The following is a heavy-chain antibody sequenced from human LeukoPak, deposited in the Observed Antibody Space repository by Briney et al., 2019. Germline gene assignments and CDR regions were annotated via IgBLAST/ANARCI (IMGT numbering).Heavy chain of an antibody. D-gene: IGHD6-13*01. CDR1: GFTFSSYA. J-gene: IGHJ4*02. Sequence: GGSLRLSCAASGFTFSSYAMSWVRQAPGKGLEWVSAISGSGGSTYYADSVKGRFTISRDNSKNTLYLQMNSLRAEDTALYYCAKDSGSSWFEGRDYWGQGTLVTVSS. CDR2: ISGSGGST. V-gene: IGHV3-23*01. CDR3: AKDSGSSWFEGRDY.